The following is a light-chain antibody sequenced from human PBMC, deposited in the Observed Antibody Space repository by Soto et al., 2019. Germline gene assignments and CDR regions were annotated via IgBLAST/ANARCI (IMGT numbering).Light chain of an antibody. CDR1: QSVSSD. J-gene: IGKJ2*01. CDR3: QQYNSLPPYT. V-gene: IGKV3-15*01. CDR2: GAS. Sequence: IVMTQSPATLSVSPGDRVTLSCRASQSVSSDLAWYQQRPGQAPRLLLYGASTRATGIPARFSGTGSVTEFTLTISSLQSEDFAIYYCQQYNSLPPYTFGQGTKLEIK.